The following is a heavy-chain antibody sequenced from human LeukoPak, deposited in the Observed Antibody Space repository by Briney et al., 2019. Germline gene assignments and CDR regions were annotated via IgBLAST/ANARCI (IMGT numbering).Heavy chain of an antibody. Sequence: GGSLRLSCAASGFTFSDYYMSWIRQAPGKGLEWVSYISSSGSTIYYADSVKGRFTISRDNAKNSLYLQMNSLRAEDTAVYYCAKDSSAGYSSSWYWDYWGQGTLVTVSS. CDR3: AKDSSAGYSSSWYWDY. J-gene: IGHJ4*02. CDR1: GFTFSDYY. V-gene: IGHV3-11*01. CDR2: ISSSGSTI. D-gene: IGHD6-13*01.